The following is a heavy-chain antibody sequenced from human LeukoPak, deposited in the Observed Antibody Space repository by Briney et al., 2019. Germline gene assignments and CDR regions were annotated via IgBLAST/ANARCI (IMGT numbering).Heavy chain of an antibody. D-gene: IGHD2-15*01. J-gene: IGHJ4*02. CDR2: IYYSGTT. CDR3: ARHLLSAPHYFDY. V-gene: IGHV4-59*01. Sequence: SETLSLTCTVSGGSISGYYWSWIRQPPGKGLEWIGFIYYSGTTHYSPALKSRVTMSVDTSNNQFSLKLTSVTAADTAVYYCARHLLSAPHYFDYWGQGTLVTVSS. CDR1: GGSISGYY.